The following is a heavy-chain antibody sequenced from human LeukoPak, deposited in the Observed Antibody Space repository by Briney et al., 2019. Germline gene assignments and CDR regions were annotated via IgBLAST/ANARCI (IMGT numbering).Heavy chain of an antibody. CDR1: GFTFSSYG. CDR3: AKNPRWSSSTSCYVDY. V-gene: IGHV3-48*04. CDR2: ISSGSSTI. D-gene: IGHD2-2*01. Sequence: GGSLRLSCAASGFTFSSYGMNWVRQAPGKGLEWVSYISSGSSTIYYADSVKGRFTISRDNAKNALYLQMNSLRAEDTAVYYCAKNPRWSSSTSCYVDYWGQGTLVTVSS. J-gene: IGHJ4*02.